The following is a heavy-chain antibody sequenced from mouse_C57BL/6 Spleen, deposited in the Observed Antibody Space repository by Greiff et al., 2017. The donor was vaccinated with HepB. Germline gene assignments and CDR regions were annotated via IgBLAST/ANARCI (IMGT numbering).Heavy chain of an antibody. V-gene: IGHV5-17*01. J-gene: IGHJ1*03. CDR3: ARQYYYGSSYWYFDV. Sequence: EVHLVESGGGLVKPGGSLKLSCAASGFTFSDYGMHWVRQAPEKGLEWVAYISSGSSTIYYADTVKGRFTISRDNAKNTLFLQMTSLRSEDTAMYYCARQYYYGSSYWYFDVWGTGTTVTVSS. CDR2: ISSGSSTI. CDR1: GFTFSDYG. D-gene: IGHD1-1*01.